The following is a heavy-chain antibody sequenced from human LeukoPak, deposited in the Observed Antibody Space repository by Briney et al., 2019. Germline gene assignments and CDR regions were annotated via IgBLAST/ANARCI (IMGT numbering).Heavy chain of an antibody. Sequence: PGGSLSLSCAASGFTFRSYAMSWVRQAPGRGLEWVSSVSGSASSTYHADSVKGRFTISRDNSKNTLYLQMNNLRAEDTAVYYCAKGREWELPLDYWGQGSLVTVSS. CDR2: VSGSASST. V-gene: IGHV3-23*01. D-gene: IGHD1-26*01. CDR3: AKGREWELPLDY. CDR1: GFTFRSYA. J-gene: IGHJ4*02.